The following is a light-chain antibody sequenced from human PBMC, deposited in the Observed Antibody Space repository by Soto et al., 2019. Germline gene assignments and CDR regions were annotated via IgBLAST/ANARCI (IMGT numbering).Light chain of an antibody. CDR1: QSLLHSNGYNY. CDR3: MQGLQTRFT. Sequence: DIVMTQSSLSLPVTPGEPASISCRSSQSLLHSNGYNYLDWYLQKPGQSPQLLIYLGSNRASGVPDRFSGSGSGTDFTLKISRVEAEDVGVYYCMQGLQTRFTFGPGTKVEIK. V-gene: IGKV2-28*01. CDR2: LGS. J-gene: IGKJ3*01.